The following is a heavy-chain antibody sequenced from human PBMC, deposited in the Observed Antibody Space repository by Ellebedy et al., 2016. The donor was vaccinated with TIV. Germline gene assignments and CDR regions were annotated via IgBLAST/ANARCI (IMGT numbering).Heavy chain of an antibody. CDR3: ARDSDVTSHYDRLDS. CDR1: GFTFSSYS. D-gene: IGHD3-3*01. V-gene: IGHV3-21*01. CDR2: ISSSSSYI. J-gene: IGHJ4*02. Sequence: GESLKISCAASGFTFSSYSMNWVRQAPGKGLEWVSSISSSSSYIYYVDSVKGRFTISRDDSKNTVYLQMNSLRAEDTAVYSCARDSDVTSHYDRLDSWGQGTLVTVSS.